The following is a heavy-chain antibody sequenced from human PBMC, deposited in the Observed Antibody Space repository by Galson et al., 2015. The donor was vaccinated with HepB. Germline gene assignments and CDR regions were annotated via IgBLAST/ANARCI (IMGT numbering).Heavy chain of an antibody. CDR1: GFTFSSYG. Sequence: SLRLSCAASGFTFSSYGMHWVRQAPGKGLEWVAVISYDGSNNYIENSVKGRFTISRDNSKNTLYLQMNSLRAEDTAVYYCAKAPGYGDYEHYYYYYGMDVWGQGTTVTVSS. D-gene: IGHD4-17*01. V-gene: IGHV3-30*18. CDR3: AKAPGYGDYEHYYYYYGMDV. CDR2: ISYDGSNN. J-gene: IGHJ6*02.